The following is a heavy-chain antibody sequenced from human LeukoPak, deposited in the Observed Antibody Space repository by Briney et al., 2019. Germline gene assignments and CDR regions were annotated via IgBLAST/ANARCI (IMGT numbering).Heavy chain of an antibody. J-gene: IGHJ4*02. CDR1: GGSFSGYY. CDR2: INHSGST. V-gene: IGHV4-34*01. D-gene: IGHD3-10*01. CDR3: ARHKYEGWSYYSSGSYYRRSYYFDY. Sequence: SETLSLTCAVYGGSFSGYYWSWIRQPPGKGLEWIGEINHSGSTNYNPSLKSRVTISVDTSKNQFSLKLSSVTAADTAVYYCARHKYEGWSYYSSGSYYRRSYYFDYWGQGTLVTVSS.